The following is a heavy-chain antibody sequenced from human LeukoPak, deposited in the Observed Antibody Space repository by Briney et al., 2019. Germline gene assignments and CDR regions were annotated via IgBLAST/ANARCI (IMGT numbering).Heavy chain of an antibody. V-gene: IGHV3-15*01. Sequence: GGSLRLSCAASGFTSSNVWMSWVRQAPGKGPEWVGRIKSKGDGGTIDYAAPVKGRFTISRDDSENTLYLQMNSLKTEDTAVYYCSTGGLSMIATLDYWGQGTLVTVSS. CDR2: IKSKGDGGTI. J-gene: IGHJ4*02. CDR1: GFTSSNVW. D-gene: IGHD3-22*01. CDR3: STGGLSMIATLDY.